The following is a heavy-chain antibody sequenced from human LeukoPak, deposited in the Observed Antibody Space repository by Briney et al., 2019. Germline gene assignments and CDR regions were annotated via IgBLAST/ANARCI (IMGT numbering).Heavy chain of an antibody. D-gene: IGHD3-22*01. J-gene: IGHJ6*03. V-gene: IGHV3-23*01. CDR2: ISGSGGST. CDR3: AKDHYYDSSGYLTLSYYYYMDV. Sequence: PGGSLRLSCAASGFTFSSYAMSWVRQAPGKGLEWVSAISGSGGSTYYADSVKGRFTISRDNSKNTLYLQMNSLRAEDTAVYYCAKDHYYDSSGYLTLSYYYYMDVWGKGTTVTVSS. CDR1: GFTFSSYA.